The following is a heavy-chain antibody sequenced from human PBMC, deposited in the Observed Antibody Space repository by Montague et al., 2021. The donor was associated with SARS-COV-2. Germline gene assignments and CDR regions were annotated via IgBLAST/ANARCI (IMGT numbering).Heavy chain of an antibody. J-gene: IGHJ5*02. Sequence: ETLSLTCTVSGGSISSSSNYWGWIRQPPGKGLEWIGSIYYSGSTYYNSSLKSRVTISVDTSKNQFSLKLNSVTAADTAVYYCARLVWFGELSSENWFDPWGQGTLVTASS. CDR2: IYYSGST. V-gene: IGHV4-39*01. CDR1: GGSISSSSNY. D-gene: IGHD3-10*01. CDR3: ARLVWFGELSSENWFDP.